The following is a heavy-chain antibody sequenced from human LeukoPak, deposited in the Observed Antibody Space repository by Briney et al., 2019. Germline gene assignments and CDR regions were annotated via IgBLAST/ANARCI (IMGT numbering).Heavy chain of an antibody. CDR3: ATRLYYYDSSGYHEFDY. D-gene: IGHD3-22*01. Sequence: ASVKVSCTASGYTFTIYGISWVRQAPGQGLEWMGWISAYNGNTNYAQKLQGRVTMTTDTSTSTAYMELRSLRSDDTAVYYCATRLYYYDSSGYHEFDYWGQGTLVTVSS. CDR1: GYTFTIYG. V-gene: IGHV1-18*01. J-gene: IGHJ4*02. CDR2: ISAYNGNT.